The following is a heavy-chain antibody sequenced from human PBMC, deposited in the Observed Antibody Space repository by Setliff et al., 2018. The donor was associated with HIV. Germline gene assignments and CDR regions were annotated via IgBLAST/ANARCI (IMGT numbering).Heavy chain of an antibody. V-gene: IGHV4-34*01. Sequence: SETLSLTCAVYGGSFSGYYWTWIRQPPGKGLEWIGEINHSGTTYYNPSLKSRVMISVDRSKNEISLNLRSVTAADTAVYYCARVALSVTRTSRRAFDIWGQGTMVTVSS. CDR1: GGSFSGYY. J-gene: IGHJ3*02. CDR3: ARVALSVTRTSRRAFDI. CDR2: INHSGTT. D-gene: IGHD1-7*01.